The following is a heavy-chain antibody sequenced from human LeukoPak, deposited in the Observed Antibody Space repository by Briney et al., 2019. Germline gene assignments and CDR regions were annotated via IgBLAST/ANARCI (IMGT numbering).Heavy chain of an antibody. Sequence: GGSLRLSCAASGFTFSSYWMSWVRQAPGKGLEWVANIKQDGSEKYYVDSVKGRFTISRDNAKNSLYLQMNSLTAEDTAVYYCARGGMVQPEDYYYGMDVWGHGTTVTVSS. CDR1: GFTFSSYW. CDR3: ARGGMVQPEDYYYGMDV. J-gene: IGHJ6*02. D-gene: IGHD1-14*01. CDR2: IKQDGSEK. V-gene: IGHV3-7*01.